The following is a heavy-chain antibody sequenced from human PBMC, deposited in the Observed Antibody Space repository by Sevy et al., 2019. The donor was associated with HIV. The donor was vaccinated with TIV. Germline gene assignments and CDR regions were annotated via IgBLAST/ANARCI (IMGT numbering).Heavy chain of an antibody. Sequence: ASVKVSCKASCYTFISYGFTWVRQAPGQGLEWLGWISAYNGDTNYAQKLQGRVTMTTDTSTSTAYMELRSLRSDDTAVYYCARDRAGILYFDYWGQGTLVTVSS. CDR2: ISAYNGDT. CDR1: CYTFISYG. V-gene: IGHV1-18*01. J-gene: IGHJ4*02. CDR3: ARDRAGILYFDY. D-gene: IGHD6-19*01.